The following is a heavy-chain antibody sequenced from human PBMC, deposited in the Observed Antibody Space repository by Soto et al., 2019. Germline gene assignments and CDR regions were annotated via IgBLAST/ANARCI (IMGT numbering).Heavy chain of an antibody. D-gene: IGHD4-4*01. CDR1: GFTSDDYA. CDR2: ISGDGGST. J-gene: IGHJ3*02. Sequence: GGSLRLSCAASGFTSDDYAMHWVRQAPGKGLEWVSLISGDGGSTYDADSVKGRFTISRDNSKNSLYLQMNSLRTEDTALYYCAKLDDYSIIDAFDIWGQGKMVTV. CDR3: AKLDDYSIIDAFDI. V-gene: IGHV3-43*02.